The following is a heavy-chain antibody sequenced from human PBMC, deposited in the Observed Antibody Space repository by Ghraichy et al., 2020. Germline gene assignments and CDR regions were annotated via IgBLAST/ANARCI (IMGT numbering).Heavy chain of an antibody. CDR3: ARQSKYFDY. CDR2: IYYSGST. J-gene: IGHJ4*02. CDR1: GGSISSSSYY. V-gene: IGHV4-39*01. Sequence: SETLSLTCTVSGGSISSSSYYWGWIRQPPGKGLEWIGSIYYSGSTYYNPSLKSRVTISVDTSKNQFSLKLSSVTAADTAVYYCARQSKYFDYWGQGTLVTVSS.